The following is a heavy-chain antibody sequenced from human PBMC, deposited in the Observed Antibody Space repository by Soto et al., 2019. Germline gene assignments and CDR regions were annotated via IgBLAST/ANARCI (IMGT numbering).Heavy chain of an antibody. Sequence: QVQLVESGGGVVQPGRSLRLSCAASGFTFSSYAMHWVRQAPGKGLEWVPVISYDGSNKYYADSVKGRFTISRDNSKNTLYLQMNSLRAEDTAVYYCARLRADYYDSRGPFAYWGQGTLVTVSS. CDR3: ARLRADYYDSRGPFAY. V-gene: IGHV3-30-3*01. J-gene: IGHJ4*02. CDR1: GFTFSSYA. CDR2: ISYDGSNK. D-gene: IGHD3-22*01.